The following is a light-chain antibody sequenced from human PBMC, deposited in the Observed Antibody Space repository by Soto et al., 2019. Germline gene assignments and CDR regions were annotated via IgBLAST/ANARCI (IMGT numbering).Light chain of an antibody. V-gene: IGKV1-9*01. CDR2: AAS. CDR1: QDIAIY. Sequence: DIQMTQSPSSLSASVGDRVTITCRASQDIAIYLAWYQQKPGEAPKLLIYAASTLYGGVPSRFSGSGSGTEFTLTINNLQREDFATYYCQESFFTLGTFGRGTKVDIK. CDR3: QESFFTLGT. J-gene: IGKJ1*01.